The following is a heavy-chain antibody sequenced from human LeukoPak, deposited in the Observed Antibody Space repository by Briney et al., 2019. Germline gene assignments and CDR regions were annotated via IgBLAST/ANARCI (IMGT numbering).Heavy chain of an antibody. V-gene: IGHV4-34*01. Sequence: SETLSLTCAVYGESFTGYYWTWIRQPPGKGLEWIGEINHSGSTNYNPSLKSRVTISVDTSKNQFSLNMNSVTAADTAVYYCARACTSRYGRGWLDPWGQGTLVTVSS. D-gene: IGHD2-2*01. CDR3: ARACTSRYGRGWLDP. J-gene: IGHJ5*02. CDR1: GESFTGYY. CDR2: INHSGST.